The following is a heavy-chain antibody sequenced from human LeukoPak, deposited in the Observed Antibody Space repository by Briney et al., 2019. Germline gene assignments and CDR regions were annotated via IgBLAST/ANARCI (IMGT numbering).Heavy chain of an antibody. J-gene: IGHJ4*02. D-gene: IGHD3-22*01. V-gene: IGHV3-48*04. CDR3: ARDPDYYDTSGPYFDY. Sequence: GGSLRLSCAASGFTFSSYSMDWVRQAPGKGLEWILYISSSGSTTYYADSVEGRFTISRDNAKNSLYVQMDSLRPEDTAVYYCARDPDYYDTSGPYFDYWGQGILVTVSS. CDR1: GFTFSSYS. CDR2: ISSSGSTT.